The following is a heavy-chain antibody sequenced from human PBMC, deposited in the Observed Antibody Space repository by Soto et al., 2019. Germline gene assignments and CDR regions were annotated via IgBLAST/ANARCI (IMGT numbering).Heavy chain of an antibody. J-gene: IGHJ6*02. Sequence: QVQLVQSGAEVKKPGASVKVSCKASGYTFTSYDINWVRQATGQGLEWMGWMNPNSGNTGYAQKFQGRVTMTRNTSISTADMELSSLRSEDTAVYYCSRGPDGYYYYGMDVWGQGTTGTVSS. CDR1: GYTFTSYD. V-gene: IGHV1-8*01. CDR2: MNPNSGNT. CDR3: SRGPDGYYYYGMDV.